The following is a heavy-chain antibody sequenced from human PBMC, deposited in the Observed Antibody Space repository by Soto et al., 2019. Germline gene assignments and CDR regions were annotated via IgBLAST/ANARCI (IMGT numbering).Heavy chain of an antibody. J-gene: IGHJ4*02. CDR2: ISGSGGST. D-gene: IGHD2-15*01. CDR3: AKGRGYCSGGRCYSAFLDY. CDR1: GFTFSSYA. Sequence: GGSLRLSCAASGFTFSSYAMSWVRQAPGKGLEWVSSISGSGGSTYDADSVKGRFTISRDNSKNTLYLQMNSLRAEDTAGYYCAKGRGYCSGGRCYSAFLDYWSQGTLV. V-gene: IGHV3-23*01.